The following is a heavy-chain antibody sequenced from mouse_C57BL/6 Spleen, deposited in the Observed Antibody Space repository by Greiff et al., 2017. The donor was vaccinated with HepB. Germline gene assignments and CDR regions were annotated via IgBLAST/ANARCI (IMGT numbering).Heavy chain of an antibody. V-gene: IGHV1-61*01. Sequence: QVQLQQPGAELVRPGSSVKLSCKASGYTFTSYWMDWVKQRPGQGLEWIGNIYPSDSETHYNQKFKDKATLTVDKSSSTAYMQLSSLTSEDSAVYYCARSGTAQATLAMDYWGQGTSVTVSS. CDR3: ARSGTAQATLAMDY. CDR2: IYPSDSET. J-gene: IGHJ4*01. CDR1: GYTFTSYW. D-gene: IGHD3-2*02.